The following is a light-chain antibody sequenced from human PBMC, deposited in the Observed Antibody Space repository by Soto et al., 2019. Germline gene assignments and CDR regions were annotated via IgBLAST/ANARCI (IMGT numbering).Light chain of an antibody. V-gene: IGLV2-23*01. CDR3: CSYAGGSTGV. CDR2: EGS. J-gene: IGLJ2*01. CDR1: SSDIGNYNL. Sequence: QSALTQPASVSGSPGQSIPISCTGTSSDIGNYNLVSWYQQHPDKAPKLMIYEGSKRPSGVSNRCAGSKSGNTAPLTLSGLQAEDEADYYRCSYAGGSTGVFVGGTKLTVL.